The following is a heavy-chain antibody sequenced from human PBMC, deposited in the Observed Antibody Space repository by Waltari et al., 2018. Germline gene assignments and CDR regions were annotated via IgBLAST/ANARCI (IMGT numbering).Heavy chain of an antibody. CDR3: ASGRENMVRGGNWFDP. CDR2: IYYSGRT. D-gene: IGHD3-10*01. J-gene: IGHJ5*02. CDR1: GGSISSSSYY. Sequence: QLQLQESGPGLVKPSETLSLTCTVSGGSISSSSYYWGWIRQPPGKGLEWIGSIYYSGRTYYNPSLKSRVTISVDTSKNQFSLKLSSVTAADTAVYYCASGRENMVRGGNWFDPWGQGTLVTVSS. V-gene: IGHV4-39*07.